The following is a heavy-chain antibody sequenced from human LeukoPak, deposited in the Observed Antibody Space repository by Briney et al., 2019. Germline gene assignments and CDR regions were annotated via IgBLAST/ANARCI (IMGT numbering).Heavy chain of an antibody. Sequence: GESLKISCKGSGYSFSSHWIAWVRQMPGKGLEWMGVIYPGDSDTRYRPSFQGQVTISADKSISTAYLQWSSLKASDTAMYYCARERSSQGYFDFWGQGTLVTVSS. CDR1: GYSFSSHW. CDR2: IYPGDSDT. V-gene: IGHV5-51*01. J-gene: IGHJ4*02. CDR3: ARERSSQGYFDF. D-gene: IGHD6-6*01.